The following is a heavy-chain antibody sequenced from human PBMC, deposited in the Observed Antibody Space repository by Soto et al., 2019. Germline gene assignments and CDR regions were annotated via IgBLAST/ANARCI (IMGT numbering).Heavy chain of an antibody. V-gene: IGHV3-15*01. Sequence: EVQLVESGGGLVKPGGSLRLSCAASGFTFSNAWITWVRQAPGKGLEWVGRIKSKTDGETTDYAAPVKGRFTISRDDSKNTFYLLMNSLKTEDTAVYCCTTGYYGGFDPWGQGTLVTVSS. CDR2: IKSKTDGETT. CDR1: GFTFSNAW. D-gene: IGHD3-10*01. J-gene: IGHJ5*02. CDR3: TTGYYGGFDP.